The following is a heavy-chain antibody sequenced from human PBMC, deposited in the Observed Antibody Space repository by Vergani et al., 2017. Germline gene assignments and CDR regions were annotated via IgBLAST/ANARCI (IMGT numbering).Heavy chain of an antibody. Sequence: QVQLQESGPGLVKPSQTLSLTCTVSGGSISSGSYYWSWIRQPAGKGLEWIGRIYTSGSTNYNPSLKSRVTISVDTSKNQFSLKLSSVTAADTAVYYCARTPRRGYSYGPSGYWGQGTLVTVSS. J-gene: IGHJ4*02. CDR3: ARTPRRGYSYGPSGY. CDR1: GGSISSGSYY. V-gene: IGHV4-61*02. D-gene: IGHD5-18*01. CDR2: IYTSGST.